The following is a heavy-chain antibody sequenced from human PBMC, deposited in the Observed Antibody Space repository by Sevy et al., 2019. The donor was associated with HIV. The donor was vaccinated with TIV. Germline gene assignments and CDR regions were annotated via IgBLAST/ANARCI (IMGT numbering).Heavy chain of an antibody. CDR3: ARDRGYGEASYGMDV. Sequence: GGSLRLSCAASGITFSYYSMNWVRQAPGKGLEWVSSISSSSSYIYYADSVKGRFTISRDNAKNSLYLQMNSLRAEDTAMYYCARDRGYGEASYGMDVWGQGTTVTVSS. J-gene: IGHJ6*02. V-gene: IGHV3-21*06. CDR2: ISSSSSYI. CDR1: GITFSYYS. D-gene: IGHD4-17*01.